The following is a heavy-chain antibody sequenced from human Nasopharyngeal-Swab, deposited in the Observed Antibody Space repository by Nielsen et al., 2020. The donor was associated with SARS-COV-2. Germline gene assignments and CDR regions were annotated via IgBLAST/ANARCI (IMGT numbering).Heavy chain of an antibody. CDR1: GFTFSSYS. J-gene: IGHJ3*02. D-gene: IGHD3-10*01. CDR2: ISSSSSYI. V-gene: IGHV3-21*01. Sequence: ETLSLTCAASGFTFSSYSMNWVRQAPGKGLEWVSSISSSSSYIYYADSVKGRFTISRDNAKNSLYLQVNSLRAEDTAVYYCARDHVLPDAFDIWGQGTMVTVSS. CDR3: ARDHVLPDAFDI.